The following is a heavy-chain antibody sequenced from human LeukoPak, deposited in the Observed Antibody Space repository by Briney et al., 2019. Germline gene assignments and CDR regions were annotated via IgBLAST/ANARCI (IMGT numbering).Heavy chain of an antibody. CDR2: ILPLFPTA. V-gene: IGHV1-69*13. Sequence: SVKVSCKASGGDFNTYAFNWVRQAPGQGLEWMGWILPLFPTANYAPTFQGKVIITADASTDTSYLELGSLTSEDTAVYFCAAGMRQELIEGNYYHYYLDVWGPGTTVTISS. CDR3: AAGMRQELIEGNYYHYYLDV. J-gene: IGHJ6*03. D-gene: IGHD6-13*01. CDR1: GGDFNTYA.